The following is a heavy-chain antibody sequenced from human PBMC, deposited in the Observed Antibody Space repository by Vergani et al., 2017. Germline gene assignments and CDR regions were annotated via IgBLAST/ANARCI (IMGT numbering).Heavy chain of an antibody. J-gene: IGHJ3*02. CDR2: IYYSGST. D-gene: IGHD2-15*01. V-gene: IGHV4-59*01. CDR3: ARDGDIYCSGGSCYSSAFDI. Sequence: QVQLQESGPGLVKPSETLSLTCTVSGGSISSYYWSWIRQPPGKGLEWIGYIYYSGSTNYNPSLKSRVTRSVDTSKNQFSLKLSSVTAADTAVYYCARDGDIYCSGGSCYSSAFDIWGQGTMVTVSS. CDR1: GGSISSYY.